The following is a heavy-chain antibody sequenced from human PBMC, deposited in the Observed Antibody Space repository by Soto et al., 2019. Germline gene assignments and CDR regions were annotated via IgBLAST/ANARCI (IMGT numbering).Heavy chain of an antibody. J-gene: IGHJ4*02. Sequence: QVQLVQSGAELKKPGSSVKVSCKASGDTFSFYTINWVRQAPGLGLEWMGRVNPILSMSNYAQKFQGRVTXTXEXSTSTAYMELRSLSSEDTACYFCATSYGSGYRAFDYWGQGALVTVSS. V-gene: IGHV1-69*02. D-gene: IGHD3-10*01. CDR2: VNPILSMS. CDR1: GDTFSFYT. CDR3: ATSYGSGYRAFDY.